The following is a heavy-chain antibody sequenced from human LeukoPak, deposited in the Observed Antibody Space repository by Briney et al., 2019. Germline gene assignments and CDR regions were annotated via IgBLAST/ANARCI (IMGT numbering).Heavy chain of an antibody. Sequence: ASVTVSCKASGYTFTGYYMHWVRQAPGQGLEWMGRINPNSGGTNYAQKFQGRVTMTRDTSISTAYMELSRLRSDDTAVYYCAREATGTTRNFDYWGQGTLVTVSS. CDR3: AREATGTTRNFDY. D-gene: IGHD1-1*01. J-gene: IGHJ4*02. CDR2: INPNSGGT. CDR1: GYTFTGYY. V-gene: IGHV1-2*06.